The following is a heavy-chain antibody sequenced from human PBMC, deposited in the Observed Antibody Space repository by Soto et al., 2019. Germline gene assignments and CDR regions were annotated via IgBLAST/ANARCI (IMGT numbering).Heavy chain of an antibody. CDR1: GFTFDDYA. Sequence: GGSLRLSCAASGFTFDDYAMHWVRQAPGKGLEWVSGISWNSGSIGYADSVKGRFTISRDNAKNSLYLQMNSLRAEDTALYYCAKDTSPADFWSGYYDYWGQGTLVTVSS. V-gene: IGHV3-9*01. CDR2: ISWNSGSI. D-gene: IGHD3-3*01. CDR3: AKDTSPADFWSGYYDY. J-gene: IGHJ4*02.